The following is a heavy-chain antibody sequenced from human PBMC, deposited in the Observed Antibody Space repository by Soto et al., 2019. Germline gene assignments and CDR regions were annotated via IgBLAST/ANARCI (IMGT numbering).Heavy chain of an antibody. CDR1: GYTFTSYG. Sequence: QVHLVQSGAEVKKSGASVKVSCKAAGYTFTSYGISWVRQAPGQGLEWMGWISAYNGNTNYAQKLQGRVTMTTDTSTSTAYMGLRSLRSDDTAVYYCARVPWVAATVGVYYFDYWGQGTLVTVSS. CDR2: ISAYNGNT. J-gene: IGHJ4*02. CDR3: ARVPWVAATVGVYYFDY. V-gene: IGHV1-18*04. D-gene: IGHD1-26*01.